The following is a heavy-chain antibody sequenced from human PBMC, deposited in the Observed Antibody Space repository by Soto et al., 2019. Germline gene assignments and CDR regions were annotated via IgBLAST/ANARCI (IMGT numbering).Heavy chain of an antibody. CDR2: ISSSSTYI. Sequence: PGGSLRLSCAASGFTFSSYAMNWVRQAPGKGLEWVSSISSSSTYIYYADSVKGRFTISRDNAKNSLYLQMSSLRAEDTAVYYCARPLHYYDGSGYSAYWGQGTLVTVSS. D-gene: IGHD3-22*01. CDR1: GFTFSSYA. J-gene: IGHJ4*02. V-gene: IGHV3-21*01. CDR3: ARPLHYYDGSGYSAY.